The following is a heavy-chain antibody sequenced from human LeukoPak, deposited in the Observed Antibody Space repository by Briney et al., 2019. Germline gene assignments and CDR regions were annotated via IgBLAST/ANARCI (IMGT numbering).Heavy chain of an antibody. V-gene: IGHV3-21*01. CDR1: GFTFSSYS. Sequence: GGSLRLSCAASGFTFSSYSTNWVRRAPGKGLEWVASISSSSSSIYYADSVKGRFTISRDNAKNSLYLQMNSLRAEDTAVYYCARVTGLQLVQGLDYWGQGTLVTVSS. J-gene: IGHJ4*02. CDR2: ISSSSSSI. CDR3: ARVTGLQLVQGLDY. D-gene: IGHD6-13*01.